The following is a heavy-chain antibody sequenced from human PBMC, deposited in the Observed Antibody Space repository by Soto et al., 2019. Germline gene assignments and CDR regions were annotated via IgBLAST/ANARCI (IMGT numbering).Heavy chain of an antibody. CDR1: GGSISSSSYY. CDR3: ARLEVRFGATDAFDI. J-gene: IGHJ3*02. D-gene: IGHD3-10*01. Sequence: SETLSLTCTVSGGSISSSSYYWGWIRQPPGKGLEWIGSIYYSGSTYYNPSLKSRVTISVDTSKNQFSLKLSSVTAADTAVYYCARLEVRFGATDAFDIWGQGTMVTVSS. V-gene: IGHV4-39*01. CDR2: IYYSGST.